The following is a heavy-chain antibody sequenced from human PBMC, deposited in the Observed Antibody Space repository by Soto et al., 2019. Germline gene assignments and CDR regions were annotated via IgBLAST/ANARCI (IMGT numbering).Heavy chain of an antibody. CDR3: AREYGGSRVFDN. Sequence: QVQLVQSGAEVNKPGASVKVSCKTSGYTFTNYFVHWVRQAPGQGLEWMGIINPSADSTNYAQKSQGRVTVTRDTSTSTVYMELRSLRSEDTAVYFCAREYGGSRVFDNWGQGTLVTVSS. V-gene: IGHV1-46*01. D-gene: IGHD1-26*01. J-gene: IGHJ4*02. CDR2: INPSADST. CDR1: GYTFTNYF.